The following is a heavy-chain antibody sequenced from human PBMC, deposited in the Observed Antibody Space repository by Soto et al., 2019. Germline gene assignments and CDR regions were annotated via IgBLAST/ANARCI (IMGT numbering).Heavy chain of an antibody. D-gene: IGHD3-16*02. V-gene: IGHV5-51*01. J-gene: IGHJ4*02. CDR2: IYPGDSDT. CDR3: ARVWGSYREYFDY. Sequence: LKISCKGSGYSFTSYWIGWVRQMPGKGLEWMGIIYPGDSDTRYSPSFQGQVTISADKSISTAYLQWSSLRASDTAMYYCARVWGSYREYFDYWGQGTLVTVSS. CDR1: GYSFTSYW.